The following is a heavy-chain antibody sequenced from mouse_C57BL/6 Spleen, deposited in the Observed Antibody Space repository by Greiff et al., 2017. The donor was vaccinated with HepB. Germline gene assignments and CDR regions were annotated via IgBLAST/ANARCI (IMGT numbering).Heavy chain of an antibody. CDR1: GFTFSDYG. Sequence: EVKLMESGGGLVKPGGSLKLSCAASGFTFSDYGMHWVRQAPEKGLEWVAYISSGSSTIYYADTVKGRFTISRDNAKNTLFLQMTSLRSEDTAMYYCARYYERYFDVWGTGTTVTVSS. J-gene: IGHJ1*03. V-gene: IGHV5-17*01. D-gene: IGHD1-1*01. CDR2: ISSGSSTI. CDR3: ARYYERYFDV.